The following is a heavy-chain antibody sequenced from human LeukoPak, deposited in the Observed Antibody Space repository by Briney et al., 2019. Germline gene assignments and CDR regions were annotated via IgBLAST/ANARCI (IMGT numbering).Heavy chain of an antibody. CDR2: IIPIFGTA. CDR1: GGTFISYA. Sequence: SXKVXCKASGGTFISYAISWVRQAPGQGLEWMGGIIPIFGTANYAQKFQGRVTITADESTSTAYMELSSLRSEDTAVYYCARDVYSYGPRGYYYYYMDVWGKGTTVTVSS. D-gene: IGHD5-18*01. CDR3: ARDVYSYGPRGYYYYYMDV. J-gene: IGHJ6*03. V-gene: IGHV1-69*13.